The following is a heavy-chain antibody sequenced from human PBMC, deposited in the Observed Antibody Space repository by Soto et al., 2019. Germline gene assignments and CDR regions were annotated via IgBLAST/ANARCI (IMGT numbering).Heavy chain of an antibody. CDR1: GYSFSNFY. CDR2: IDPSSGTT. D-gene: IGHD2-15*01. Sequence: ASVKVSCKPSGYSFSNFYVHWVRQAPGQGLEWMGIIDPSSGTTSYTQKFQERVTMTRDTSMSTVYMELSRLRSEDTAVYYCARGAVVVPNGLIAGMDVWGPGTTVTSP. V-gene: IGHV1-46*01. J-gene: IGHJ6*02. CDR3: ARGAVVVPNGLIAGMDV.